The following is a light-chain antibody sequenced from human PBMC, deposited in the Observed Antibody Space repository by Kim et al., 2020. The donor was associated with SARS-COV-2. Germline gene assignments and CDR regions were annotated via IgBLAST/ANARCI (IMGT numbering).Light chain of an antibody. CDR1: SGSVSTSNY. J-gene: IGLJ3*02. CDR2: NTK. V-gene: IGLV8-61*01. CDR3: VLYMDGGILR. Sequence: TVVTQEPSFSVSPGGTVTLTCGLSSGSVSTSNYPSWYQQTPGQAPRTLIYNTKSRSSGVSDRFSGSIVGNKAVLTITGAQADDESDYYCVLYMDGGILRFGGGTQLTV.